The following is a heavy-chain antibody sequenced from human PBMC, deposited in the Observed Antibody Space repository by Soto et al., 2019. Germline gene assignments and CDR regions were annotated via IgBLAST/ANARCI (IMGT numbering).Heavy chain of an antibody. CDR2: IIPIFGTA. CDR1: GGTFSSYA. J-gene: IGHJ6*02. V-gene: IGHV1-69*13. CDR3: GVDSSSWYAKYYYYGMDV. D-gene: IGHD6-13*01. Sequence: SVKVSCKASGGTFSSYAISWVRQAPGQGLEWMGGIIPIFGTANYAQKFQGRVTITADESTSTAYMELSSLRSEDTAVYYCGVDSSSWYAKYYYYGMDVWGPGTTVTVSS.